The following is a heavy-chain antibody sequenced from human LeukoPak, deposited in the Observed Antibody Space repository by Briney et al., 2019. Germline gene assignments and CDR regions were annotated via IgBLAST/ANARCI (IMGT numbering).Heavy chain of an antibody. CDR2: ISYDGSNK. CDR1: GFTFSSYG. D-gene: IGHD5-24*01. V-gene: IGHV3-30*03. J-gene: IGHJ4*02. CDR3: ARDSADGYNPLDR. Sequence: PGGSLRLSCAASGFTFSSYGMHWVRQAPGKGLEWVAVISYDGSNKYYADSVKGRFTISRDNSKNTLYLQMNSLRAEDTAVYYCARDSADGYNPLDRWGQGTLVTVSS.